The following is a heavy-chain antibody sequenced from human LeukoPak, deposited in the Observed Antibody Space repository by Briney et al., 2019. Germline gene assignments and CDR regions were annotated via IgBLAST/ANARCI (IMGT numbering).Heavy chain of an antibody. Sequence: SETLSLTCTVSGGSISSYYWSWIRQPAGKGLEWIGRIYTSGSTHYNPSLKSRVSISVDKSKNQFSLKLSSVTAADTAVYYCARLLLQQTHRFDPWGQGTLITVSS. J-gene: IGHJ5*02. CDR3: ARLLLQQTHRFDP. CDR2: IYTSGST. CDR1: GGSISSYY. D-gene: IGHD3-22*01. V-gene: IGHV4-4*07.